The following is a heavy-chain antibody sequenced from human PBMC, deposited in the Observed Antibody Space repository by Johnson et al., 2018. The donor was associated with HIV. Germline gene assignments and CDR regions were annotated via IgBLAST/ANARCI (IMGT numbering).Heavy chain of an antibody. V-gene: IGHV3-23*04. CDR3: EGYCSGGACYSGVSAFDV. CDR2: IAYSASDT. Sequence: VQLVESGGGLVQPGGSPRLSCAASGFTFSNYAMNWVRQAPGKGLDWVSAIAYSASDTYYADSVKGRFTISRDNSNNRLYLQMNSLRAEDTAIYYCEGYCSGGACYSGVSAFDVWGHGTMVTVSS. D-gene: IGHD2-15*01. CDR1: GFTFSNYA. J-gene: IGHJ3*01.